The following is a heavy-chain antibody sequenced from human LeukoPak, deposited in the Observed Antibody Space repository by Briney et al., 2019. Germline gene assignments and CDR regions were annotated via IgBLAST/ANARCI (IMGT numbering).Heavy chain of an antibody. CDR1: GFTFSSYA. J-gene: IGHJ4*02. CDR2: ISSDGGST. D-gene: IGHD3-10*01. V-gene: IGHV3-64*01. Sequence: GGSLRLSCAASGFTFSSYAMHWVRQAPGKGLEYVSVISSDGGSTYYANSVKGRFTISRDNSKNTLYLQMGSLRAEDMAVYYCARGGLLWFGELSGYWGQGTLVTVSS. CDR3: ARGGLLWFGELSGY.